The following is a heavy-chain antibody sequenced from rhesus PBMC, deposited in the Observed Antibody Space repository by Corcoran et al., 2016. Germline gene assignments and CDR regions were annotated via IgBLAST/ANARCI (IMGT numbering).Heavy chain of an antibody. CDR1: GYTFTELS. CDR3: AGSVGGSYFDY. CDR2: VDPVYGEI. Sequence: EVQLVQSGAEVKKPGASVKVSCKVSGYTFTELSMHWVRQAPGKGLEWMGGVDPVYGEIIHAENFRGKVTMTEDTSTDTAYMELSSLGSEDTAGYYCAGSVGGSYFDYWGQGVLVTVSS. D-gene: IGHD4-29*01. V-gene: IGHV1-156*01. J-gene: IGHJ4*01.